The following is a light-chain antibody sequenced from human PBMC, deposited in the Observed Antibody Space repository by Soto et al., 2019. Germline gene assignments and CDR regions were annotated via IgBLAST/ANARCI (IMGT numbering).Light chain of an antibody. CDR1: SSDVGGYNY. J-gene: IGLJ2*01. CDR2: DGS. CDR3: ISYTRSML. V-gene: IGLV2-14*01. Sequence: QSVLTQPPSVSGSPGQSITISCTGTSSDVGGYNYVSWYQQHPGKAPKVMIYDGSNRPSGVSNRFSGSKSGNPASLTISGLQAGEEVNYYCISYTRSMLYGGGTKLTVL.